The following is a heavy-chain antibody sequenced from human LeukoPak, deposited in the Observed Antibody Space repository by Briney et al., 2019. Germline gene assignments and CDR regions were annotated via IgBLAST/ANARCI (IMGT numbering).Heavy chain of an antibody. V-gene: IGHV1-18*01. CDR3: ARVKSTVLEVVPATAFDP. Sequence: ASVKVSCKASGYTLSSYGISWVRQAPGQGLEWMGWVSGYNGNTKSAQKLQGRVTMTTDASTSTAYMELSSLRSDDTAVYYCARVKSTVLEVVPATAFDPWGQGTLVTVSS. CDR2: VSGYNGNT. J-gene: IGHJ5*02. D-gene: IGHD2-2*01. CDR1: GYTLSSYG.